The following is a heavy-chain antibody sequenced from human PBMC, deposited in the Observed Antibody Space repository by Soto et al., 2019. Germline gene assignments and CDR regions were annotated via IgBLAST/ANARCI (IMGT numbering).Heavy chain of an antibody. CDR1: GFTFNTYS. J-gene: IGHJ3*01. CDR2: ISRILKV. CDR3: ARDFRAITAYAFDL. V-gene: IGHV3-21*01. D-gene: IGHD3-16*01. Sequence: GGSLRLSCAASGFTFNTYSMNWFRQAPGEGLQWVSSISRILKVYYADSVKGRFTISRDDAQNSLYLQIDSLRAEDTAVYYCARDFRAITAYAFDLWGQGTMVTVSS.